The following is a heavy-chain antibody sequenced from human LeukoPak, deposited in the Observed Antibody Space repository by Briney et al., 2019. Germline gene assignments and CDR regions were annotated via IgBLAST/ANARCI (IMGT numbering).Heavy chain of an antibody. V-gene: IGHV5-51*01. J-gene: IGHJ4*02. CDR3: ARRAYCGGDCYSDY. CDR1: GFTFTNYW. Sequence: GESLKISCKGPGFTFTNYWIAWVRQMPGKGLEGMGIIYPGDSDTRYSPSFQGQVTISADKSINTAYLQWSSLKASDSAMYYCARRAYCGGDCYSDYWGQGTLVTVSS. D-gene: IGHD2-21*02. CDR2: IYPGDSDT.